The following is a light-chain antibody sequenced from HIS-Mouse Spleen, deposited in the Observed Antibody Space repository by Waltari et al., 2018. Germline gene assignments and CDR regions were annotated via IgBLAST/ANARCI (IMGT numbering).Light chain of an antibody. CDR3: QQYNSYSKLT. CDR1: QSISSW. CDR2: KAS. V-gene: IGKV1-5*03. J-gene: IGKJ4*01. Sequence: DIQMTQSPSTLSASVGDRVTITCRASQSISSWLAWYQQKPGKDPKLLIYKASSLESGVPSRFSGSGSGTEFTLTISSLQPDDFATYYCQQYNSYSKLTFGGGTKVEIK.